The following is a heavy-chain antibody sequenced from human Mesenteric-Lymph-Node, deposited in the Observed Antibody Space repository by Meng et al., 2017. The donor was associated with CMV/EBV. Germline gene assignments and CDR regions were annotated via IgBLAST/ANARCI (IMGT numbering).Heavy chain of an antibody. CDR2: MNSDGSST. J-gene: IGHJ4*02. V-gene: IGHV3-74*01. CDR1: GFTFSSYW. CDR3: ARGHY. Sequence: GESLKISCAASGFTFSSYWMHWVRQAPGKGLVWVSHMNSDGSSTSYADSVKGRFTISRDNSKNTLYLQMNSLRAEDTAVYYCARGHYWGQGTLVTVSS.